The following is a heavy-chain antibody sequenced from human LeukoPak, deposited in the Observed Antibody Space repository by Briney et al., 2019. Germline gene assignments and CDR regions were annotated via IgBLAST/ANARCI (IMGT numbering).Heavy chain of an antibody. D-gene: IGHD6-13*01. Sequence: GGSLRLSCVASGFSFNNYGLHWVRQAPGKGLEWVALISTDGSNKNYADSVKGRFTISRDNSKNTLYLQMNSLRAEDTAVYYCAKDSSSSWFGGDSKWGQGTLVTVSS. J-gene: IGHJ4*02. V-gene: IGHV3-30*18. CDR1: GFSFNNYG. CDR2: ISTDGSNK. CDR3: AKDSSSSWFGGDSK.